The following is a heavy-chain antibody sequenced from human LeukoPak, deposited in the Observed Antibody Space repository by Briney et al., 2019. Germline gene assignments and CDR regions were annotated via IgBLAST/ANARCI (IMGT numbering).Heavy chain of an antibody. J-gene: IGHJ3*02. CDR2: IFYSGST. D-gene: IGHD6-19*01. CDR3: ARPLYNSGWDAFDI. CDR1: GGSISSYY. V-gene: IGHV4-59*08. Sequence: KPSETLSLTCTVSGGSISSYYWSWIRQPPGKGLEWIAYIFYSGSTNYNPSLKSRVTISVDTSKNQFSLKLSSVTAADTAVYYCARPLYNSGWDAFDIWGQGTMVTVSS.